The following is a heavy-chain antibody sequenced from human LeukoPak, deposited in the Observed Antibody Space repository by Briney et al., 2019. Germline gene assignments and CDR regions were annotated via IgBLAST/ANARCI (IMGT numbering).Heavy chain of an antibody. CDR2: ISPGGSTI. V-gene: IGHV3-23*01. CDR3: AKADMSTTFFDY. J-gene: IGHJ4*02. D-gene: IGHD5-24*01. CDR1: GFTFNNFA. Sequence: GGSLRLSCAASGFTFNNFAMSWVRQAPGKGLEWVSAISPGGSTIYYADSVKGRFTVSRDNSRDTLYVQLNSLSAEDTAVYYCAKADMSTTFFDYWGQGTLVTVSS.